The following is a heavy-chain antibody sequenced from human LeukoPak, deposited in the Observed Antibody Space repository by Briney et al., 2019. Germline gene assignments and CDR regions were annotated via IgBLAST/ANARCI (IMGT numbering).Heavy chain of an antibody. CDR1: GFTFNIFD. D-gene: IGHD1-1*01. J-gene: IGHJ4*02. CDR2: IWKDGRNK. CDR3: ARSNGNGFDY. Sequence: GGSLRLSCAASGFTFNIFDMHWVRQAPGKGLEWVAVIWKDGRNKYYADSVKGRFTISRDNSKNTLSLQMNSLRGEDTALYYCARSNGNGFDYWGQGTLVTVSS. V-gene: IGHV3-33*01.